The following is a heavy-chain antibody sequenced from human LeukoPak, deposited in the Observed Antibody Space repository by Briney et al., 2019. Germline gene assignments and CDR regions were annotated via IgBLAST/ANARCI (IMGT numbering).Heavy chain of an antibody. CDR2: IYSGGST. CDR1: GFTVSSNY. D-gene: IGHD3-22*01. Sequence: GGSLRLSCAASGFTVSSNYMSWVRQAPGKGLEWVSVIYSGGSTYYADSVKGRFTISRDNSKNTLYLQMNSLRAEDTAVYYCARAPHYYDSSGSLDYWGQGTLVTVSS. J-gene: IGHJ4*02. CDR3: ARAPHYYDSSGSLDY. V-gene: IGHV3-66*01.